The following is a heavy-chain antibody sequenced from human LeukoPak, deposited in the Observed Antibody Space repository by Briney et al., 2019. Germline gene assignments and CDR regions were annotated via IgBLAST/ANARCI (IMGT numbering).Heavy chain of an antibody. J-gene: IGHJ4*02. CDR1: GYTFTNYY. CDR2: INPSGDST. V-gene: IGHV1-46*01. Sequence: GASVKVSCKASGYTFTNYYMHWVRQAPGQGLEWIGIINPSGDSTNCAQKFQGRVTMTRDTSTSIVYMELSSLRFEDTAVYFCARGDSSDFDYWGQGTLVTVSS. D-gene: IGHD6-25*01. CDR3: ARGDSSDFDY.